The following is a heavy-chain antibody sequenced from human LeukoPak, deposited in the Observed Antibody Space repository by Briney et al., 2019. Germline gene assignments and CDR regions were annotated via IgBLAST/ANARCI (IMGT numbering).Heavy chain of an antibody. J-gene: IGHJ4*02. CDR1: GFTLSSYS. CDR3: ARDIAVAGKTALAFDY. V-gene: IGHV3-21*01. D-gene: IGHD6-19*01. Sequence: GGSLRLSCAASGFTLSSYSMNWVRQAPGKGLEWVSSISSSSSYIYYADSVKGRFTISRDSAKNSLYLQMNSLRAEDTAVYYCARDIAVAGKTALAFDYWGQGTLVTVSS. CDR2: ISSSSSYI.